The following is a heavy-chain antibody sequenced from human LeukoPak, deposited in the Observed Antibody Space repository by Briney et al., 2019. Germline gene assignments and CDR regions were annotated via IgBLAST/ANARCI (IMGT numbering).Heavy chain of an antibody. CDR2: IYYSGST. J-gene: IGHJ3*02. V-gene: IGHV4-59*08. CDR3: ARHQWVPAFDI. Sequence: SETLSLTCTVSGGSISTFYWNWIRQPPGKGLEWIGYIYYSGSTNYNPSLESRVTISVDTSKNQFSLKLSSVTAADTAVYFCARHQWVPAFDIWGQGTMVTVSS. CDR1: GGSISTFY. D-gene: IGHD1-26*01.